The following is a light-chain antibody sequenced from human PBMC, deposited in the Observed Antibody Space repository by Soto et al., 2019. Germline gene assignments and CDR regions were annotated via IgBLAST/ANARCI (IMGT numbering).Light chain of an antibody. Sequence: EVVMTQSPSTLSASPGERVILSCRASQNIGSNLAWYQQRPGQAPRLLMYGASTRATETPARFSGSGSATDFTLTISSLXSEDFAVYYCQQYNNWPPYTFGQGTKVDIK. CDR3: QQYNNWPPYT. CDR2: GAS. CDR1: QNIGSN. J-gene: IGKJ2*01. V-gene: IGKV3-15*01.